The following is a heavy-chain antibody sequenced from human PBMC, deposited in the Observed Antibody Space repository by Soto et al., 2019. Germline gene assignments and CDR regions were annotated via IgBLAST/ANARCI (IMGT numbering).Heavy chain of an antibody. CDR2: ITPNSGGT. D-gene: IGHD2-15*01. J-gene: IGHJ5*02. Sequence: ASVKVSCKASGYTFTGYYMHWVRQAPGQGLEWMGWITPNSGGTNYAQKFQGWATMTRDTSISTAYMELSRLRSDDTAVYYCARSPSIDATSNWFDPWGQGTLVTVSS. CDR3: ARSPSIDATSNWFDP. V-gene: IGHV1-2*04. CDR1: GYTFTGYY.